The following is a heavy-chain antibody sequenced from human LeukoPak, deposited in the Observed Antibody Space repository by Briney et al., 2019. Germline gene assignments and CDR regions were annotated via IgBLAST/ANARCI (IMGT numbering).Heavy chain of an antibody. J-gene: IGHJ4*02. Sequence: GGSLRLSCAASGFTFSNAWMSWVRQASGKGLEWVGRIRSKANSYATAYAASVKGRFTISRDDSKNTAYLQMNSLKTEDTAVYYCTRHISGSSYWGQGTLVTVSS. D-gene: IGHD3-10*01. CDR2: IRSKANSYAT. CDR3: TRHISGSSY. V-gene: IGHV3-73*01. CDR1: GFTFSNAW.